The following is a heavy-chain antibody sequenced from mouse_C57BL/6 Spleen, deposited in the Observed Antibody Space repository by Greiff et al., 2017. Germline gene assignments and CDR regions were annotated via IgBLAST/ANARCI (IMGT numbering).Heavy chain of an antibody. CDR1: GFNIKNTY. J-gene: IGHJ2*01. Sequence: EVQLQQSVAELVRPGASVKLSCTASGFNIKNTYMHWVKQRPEQGLEWIGRIDPTNGNTKYAPKFQGKATLTADTSSTTAYLQPSSLTSEDPAIYYCAISFSTTVYYSDYWGQGTTLTVSS. CDR3: AISFSTTVYYSDY. V-gene: IGHV14-3*01. D-gene: IGHD1-1*01. CDR2: IDPTNGNT.